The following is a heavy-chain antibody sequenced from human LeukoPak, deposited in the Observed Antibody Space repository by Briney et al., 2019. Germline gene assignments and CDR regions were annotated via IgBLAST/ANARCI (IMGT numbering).Heavy chain of an antibody. J-gene: IGHJ4*02. CDR2: INPNTGGT. Sequence: GASVKVSCKASGYSFTGNYMHWVRQAPGQGFEWMGWINPNTGGTNYAQKFKGRVLMTRDTSISTAYLELSSLKSDDTAVYYCARVGYCSRGVCYNYDYWGQGTQVTVPS. D-gene: IGHD2-8*01. CDR3: ARVGYCSRGVCYNYDY. V-gene: IGHV1-2*02. CDR1: GYSFTGNY.